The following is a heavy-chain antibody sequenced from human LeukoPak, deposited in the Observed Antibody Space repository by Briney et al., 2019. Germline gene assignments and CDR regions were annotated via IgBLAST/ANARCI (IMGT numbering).Heavy chain of an antibody. J-gene: IGHJ5*02. CDR3: AREGPPYYDFWSGYYLNWFDL. D-gene: IGHD3-3*01. CDR1: GYTFTSYY. V-gene: IGHV1-46*03. CDR2: VNPSVGSA. Sequence: ASVKVSCKASGYTFTSYYMHWVRQAPGQGLECMGIVNPSVGSASYAQKFQGRVTMTRDTSTSTVYMELSSLRSEDTAVYYCAREGPPYYDFWSGYYLNWFDLWGQGTLVTVSS.